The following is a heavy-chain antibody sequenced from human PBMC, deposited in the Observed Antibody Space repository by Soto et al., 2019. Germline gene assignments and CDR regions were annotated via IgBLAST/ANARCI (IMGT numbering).Heavy chain of an antibody. CDR1: GYTFTGYY. Sequence: ASVKVSCKASGYTFTGYYMHWVRQAPGQGLEWMGWINPNSGGTNYAQKFQGWVTMTRDTSISTAYMELSRLRSDDTAVYYCARAPEPSSSSYNYYYYYGMDVWGQGTTVTVSS. D-gene: IGHD6-6*01. J-gene: IGHJ6*02. CDR3: ARAPEPSSSSYNYYYYYGMDV. CDR2: INPNSGGT. V-gene: IGHV1-2*04.